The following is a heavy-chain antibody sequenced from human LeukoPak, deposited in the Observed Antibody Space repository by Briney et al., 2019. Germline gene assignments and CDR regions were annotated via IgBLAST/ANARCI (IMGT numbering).Heavy chain of an antibody. D-gene: IGHD4-11*01. CDR1: GGSIGSSY. CDR2: ISFRGET. CDR3: ARGEKPTVGTWTFDI. V-gene: IGHV4-4*09. Sequence: PSETLSLTCTVSGGSIGSSYWTWLRQPPGKPLEWIGYISFRGETDYPPSLESRVTISLDTSKNQFSLKLSSLTAADTAVYYCARGEKPTVGTWTFDIWGHGTMV. J-gene: IGHJ3*02.